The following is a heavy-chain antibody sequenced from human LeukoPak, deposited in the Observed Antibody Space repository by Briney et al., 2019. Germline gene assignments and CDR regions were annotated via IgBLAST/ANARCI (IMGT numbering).Heavy chain of an antibody. D-gene: IGHD3-9*01. Sequence: ASVKVSCKASGYTFTSYGISWVRQAPGQGLEWMGWINAYNGNTNYAQKLQSRVTITTDPSTSTAYMELRSLRSDDTAVYYCVSDREVLRYFVWLPAADEYWGQGTLVTVSS. J-gene: IGHJ4*02. CDR2: INAYNGNT. CDR1: GYTFTSYG. V-gene: IGHV1-18*01. CDR3: VSDREVLRYFVWLPAADEY.